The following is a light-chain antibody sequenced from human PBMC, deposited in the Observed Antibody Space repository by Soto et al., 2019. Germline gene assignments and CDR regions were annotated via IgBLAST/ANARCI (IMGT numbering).Light chain of an antibody. V-gene: IGKV1-5*01. CDR2: DAS. J-gene: IGKJ1*01. CDR1: QSIDNW. CDR3: QQYQYYLAK. Sequence: DIQMTQSPSTLSVSVGDRVIITCRASQSIDNWLAWYQQKPGKVPKLLIYDASSLEGGVPSRFSGSGSGTEFTLTITSLQPDDFETYNGQQYQYYLAKFGQGTKV.